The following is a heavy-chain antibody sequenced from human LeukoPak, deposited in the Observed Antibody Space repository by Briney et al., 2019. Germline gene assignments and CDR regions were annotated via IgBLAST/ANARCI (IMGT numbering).Heavy chain of an antibody. CDR1: GFTFSTYS. J-gene: IGHJ3*02. V-gene: IGHV3-48*01. CDR3: ARPTGSYGFDI. CDR2: ISGRSESR. D-gene: IGHD4-17*01. Sequence: GGSLRLSCAAPGFTFSTYSMNWVRQAPGKGLEWVSYISGRSESRSYADSVKGRFTISRDNAKNSLYLQMNSLRVEDTALYYCARPTGSYGFDIWGQGAMVTASS.